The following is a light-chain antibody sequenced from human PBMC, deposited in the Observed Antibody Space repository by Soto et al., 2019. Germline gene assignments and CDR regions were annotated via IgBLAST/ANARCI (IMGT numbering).Light chain of an antibody. V-gene: IGKV1-17*01. J-gene: IGKJ1*01. CDR1: TDLRTE. CDR2: AAS. CDR3: AERNTYPWR. Sequence: DLNITKSPSSLSASVGDRVTITCGASTDLRTELGWCQQKQGEAPERLILAASSLRSGVRSRFSGSGSATEFTLTISSLQPEDFATYYCAERNTYPWRSGQGTKV.